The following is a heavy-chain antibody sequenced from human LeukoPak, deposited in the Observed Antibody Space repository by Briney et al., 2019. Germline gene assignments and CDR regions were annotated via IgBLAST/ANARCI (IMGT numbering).Heavy chain of an antibody. CDR1: GYTFTSYY. Sequence: ASEKISCKASGYTFTSYYMHWVRQAPGQGLEWMGIINPSGGSTNYAQKFKGRHTMTRDASTSTVYMELSSLRSEDTAVYYCARGGYTVVVPGPMANFDYWGQGPLVIVSS. J-gene: IGHJ4*02. CDR2: INPSGGST. CDR3: ARGGYTVVVPGPMANFDY. D-gene: IGHD2-2*01. V-gene: IGHV1-46*01.